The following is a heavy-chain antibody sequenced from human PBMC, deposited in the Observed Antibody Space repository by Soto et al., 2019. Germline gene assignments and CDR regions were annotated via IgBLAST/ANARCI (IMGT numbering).Heavy chain of an antibody. V-gene: IGHV3-30-3*01. J-gene: IGHJ1*01. CDR2: ISFDGNDQ. CDR3: ARVLLPGAAPWQEYFQF. D-gene: IGHD6-13*01. CDR1: GVTFSNYA. Sequence: QVLLVESGGGVVQPGRSLRLSCAASGVTFSNYAMHWVRQAPGKGLDWVAAISFDGNDQYYADSVKGRFTISRDNSRNXXFLQMNSLRGDDTGVYYCARVLLPGAAPWQEYFQFRGQGTLVTVSS.